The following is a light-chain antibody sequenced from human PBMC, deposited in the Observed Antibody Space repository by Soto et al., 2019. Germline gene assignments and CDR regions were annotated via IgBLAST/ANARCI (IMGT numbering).Light chain of an antibody. CDR3: QQYGSSPSIP. Sequence: EIVMTQSPATLSVSPGERATLSCRASQSVSSSYLAWHQQKPGQAPRLLIYGASSRATGIPDRFSGSGSGTDFTLTISRLEPEDFAVYYCQQYGSSPSIPFGQGTQLEIK. CDR2: GAS. CDR1: QSVSSSY. J-gene: IGKJ5*01. V-gene: IGKV3-20*01.